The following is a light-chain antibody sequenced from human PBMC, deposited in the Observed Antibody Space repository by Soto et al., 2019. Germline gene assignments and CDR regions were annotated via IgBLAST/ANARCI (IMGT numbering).Light chain of an antibody. J-gene: IGKJ4*01. Sequence: DIVLTQSPATLSLSPGERATLSCRASQSVSRYLAWYQQKPGQAPRLLIYDASNRATGIPARFSGSGSGTDFTLTISSLEPEDFAVYYCQQRSNWPLTFGGATKVDIK. CDR1: QSVSRY. CDR3: QQRSNWPLT. CDR2: DAS. V-gene: IGKV3-11*01.